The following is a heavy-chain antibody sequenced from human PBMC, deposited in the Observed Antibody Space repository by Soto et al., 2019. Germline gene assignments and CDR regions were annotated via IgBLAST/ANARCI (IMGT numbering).Heavy chain of an antibody. CDR3: PAGSYEGY. V-gene: IGHV3-15*07. CDR2: VKTKAKGETK. D-gene: IGHD3-3*01. J-gene: IGHJ4*02. CDR1: GFIFTDAW. Sequence: EVQLVESGGGLVQPGGSLRLSCATSGFIFTDAWMNWVRQAPGKGLEWVGRVKTKAKGETKDYAAPVKGRFTISRDDSRNTLHLQMTCLRTEDTALYYCPAGSYEGYWGQGVLVTVSS.